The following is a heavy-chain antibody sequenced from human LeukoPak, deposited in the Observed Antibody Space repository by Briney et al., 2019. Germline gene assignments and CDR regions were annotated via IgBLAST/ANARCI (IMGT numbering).Heavy chain of an antibody. CDR3: AGNIVVVPAAKFRIAAV. CDR2: IYYSGST. CDR1: GGSTSSSSYY. J-gene: IGHJ6*02. V-gene: IGHV4-39*07. D-gene: IGHD2-2*01. Sequence: PSETLSLTCTVSGGSTSSSSYYWGWIRQPPGKGLEGIGSIYYSGSTYYNPSLKSRVSISVDTSKNQFSLKLSSVTAADTAVYYCAGNIVVVPAAKFRIAAVWGQGTTVTVSS.